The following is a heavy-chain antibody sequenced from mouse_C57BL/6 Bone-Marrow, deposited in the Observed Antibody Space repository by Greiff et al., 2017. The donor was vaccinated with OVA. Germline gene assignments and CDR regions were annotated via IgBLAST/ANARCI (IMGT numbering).Heavy chain of an antibody. CDR2: ISYDGSN. J-gene: IGHJ2*01. D-gene: IGHD4-1*01. CDR1: GYSITSGYY. V-gene: IGHV3-6*01. Sequence: EVKLVESGPGLVKPSQSLSLTCSVTGYSITSGYYWHWIRQFPGNKLEWMGYISYDGSNNYNPSLKNRISITRDTSKNQFFLKLNSVTTEDTATYYCARGSSLGRDYFDYWGQGTTLTVSS. CDR3: ARGSSLGRDYFDY.